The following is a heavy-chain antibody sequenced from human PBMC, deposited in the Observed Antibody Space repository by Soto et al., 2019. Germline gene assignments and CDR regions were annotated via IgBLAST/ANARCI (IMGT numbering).Heavy chain of an antibody. CDR1: GGSISSGDYY. D-gene: IGHD3-16*01. Sequence: QVQLQESGPGLVKPSQTLSLTCTVSGGSISSGDYYWSWIRQPPGKGLEWIGYIYYSGSTYYNPSLKSRVTISVDTSKNQFSRKLSSVTAADTAVYYCASTNPMITDAFDIWGQGTMVTVSS. J-gene: IGHJ3*02. CDR2: IYYSGST. V-gene: IGHV4-30-4*01. CDR3: ASTNPMITDAFDI.